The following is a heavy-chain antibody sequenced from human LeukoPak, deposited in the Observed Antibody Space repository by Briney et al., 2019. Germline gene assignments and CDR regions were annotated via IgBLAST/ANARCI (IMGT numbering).Heavy chain of an antibody. CDR3: AREYYSDSSGSDY. CDR2: INQDGSEK. CDR1: GFTFSSYW. J-gene: IGHJ4*02. Sequence: GSLRLSCAASGFTFSSYWMSWVRQAPGKGLEWVANINQDGSEKYSVDSVKGRFTISRDNAKNSLYLQMNSLRAEDTAVYYCAREYYSDSSGSDYWGQGTLVTVSS. V-gene: IGHV3-7*05. D-gene: IGHD3-22*01.